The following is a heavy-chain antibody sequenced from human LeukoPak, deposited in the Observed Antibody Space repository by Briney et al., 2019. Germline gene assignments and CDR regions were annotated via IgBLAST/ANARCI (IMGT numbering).Heavy chain of an antibody. J-gene: IGHJ4*02. Sequence: GASVKVSCKASGYTFISYGISWVRQATGQGLEWMGWMNPNSGNTGYAQKFQGRVTMTRNTSISTAYMELSSLRSEDTAVYYCARGPYYDFWSGYNPPFDYWGQGTLVTVSS. V-gene: IGHV1-8*02. D-gene: IGHD3-3*01. CDR3: ARGPYYDFWSGYNPPFDY. CDR2: MNPNSGNT. CDR1: GYTFISYG.